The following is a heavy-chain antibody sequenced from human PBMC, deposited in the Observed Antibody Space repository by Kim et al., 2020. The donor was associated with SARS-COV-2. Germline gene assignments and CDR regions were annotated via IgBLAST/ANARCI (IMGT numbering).Heavy chain of an antibody. J-gene: IGHJ4*02. D-gene: IGHD2-2*01. CDR1: GFSLSTSGMG. CDR2: IYWDDDK. V-gene: IGHV2-5*02. Sequence: SGPTLVKSTQTLTVTCTFSGFSLSTSGMGVGWIRQPPGKALEWLGLIYWDDDKRYSPSLKSRLTITKDTSKNQVVLTMTNMDPVDTATYYCTHWTSSYCSSINCYRYWGQGTLVTVSS. CDR3: THWTSSYCSSINCYRY.